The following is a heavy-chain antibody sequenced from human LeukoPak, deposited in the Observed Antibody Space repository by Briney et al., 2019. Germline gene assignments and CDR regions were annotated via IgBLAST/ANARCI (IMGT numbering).Heavy chain of an antibody. D-gene: IGHD3-10*01. CDR3: ARARAMVRGIITFRWFDP. Sequence: PSQTLSLTCTVSGGSISSGDYYWSWIRQRPGTGLEWIGYIYYSGSTYYNPSLKSRVTISVDTSKNQFSLKLSSVTAADTAVYYCARARAMVRGIITFRWFDPWGQGTLVTVSS. CDR2: IYYSGST. CDR1: GGSISSGDYY. J-gene: IGHJ5*02. V-gene: IGHV4-31*03.